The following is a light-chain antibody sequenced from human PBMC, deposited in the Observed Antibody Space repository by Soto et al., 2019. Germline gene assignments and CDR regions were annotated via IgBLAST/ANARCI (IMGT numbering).Light chain of an antibody. V-gene: IGKV3-20*01. CDR1: QFVSSTY. CDR3: QQYGSSPIT. J-gene: IGKJ5*01. CDR2: GAS. Sequence: EGVFTQSPGTLSLSPGARATLSCRASQFVSSTYLAWYQQRPGQAPRLLIYGASSRATGTPDRFSGSGSGTDFTLTISRLEPEDSAVYFCQQYGSSPITFGQGTRLEIK.